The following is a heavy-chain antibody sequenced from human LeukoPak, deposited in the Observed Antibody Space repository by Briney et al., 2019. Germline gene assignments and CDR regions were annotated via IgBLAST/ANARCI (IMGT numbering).Heavy chain of an antibody. Sequence: PGRSLRLSCAASGFTFSSYGMHWVRQAPGKGLEWVAVISYDGSNKYYADSVKGRFTISRDNSKNTLYLQMNSLRAVDTAVYYCASGLVGATGDYWGQGTLVTVSS. J-gene: IGHJ4*02. CDR2: ISYDGSNK. CDR3: ASGLVGATGDY. CDR1: GFTFSSYG. D-gene: IGHD1-26*01. V-gene: IGHV3-30*03.